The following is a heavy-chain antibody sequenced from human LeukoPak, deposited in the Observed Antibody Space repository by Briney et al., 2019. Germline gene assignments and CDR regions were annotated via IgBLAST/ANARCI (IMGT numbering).Heavy chain of an antibody. CDR1: GFTFSSYW. V-gene: IGHV3-74*01. Sequence: GGSLRLSCAASGFTFSSYWMHWVRQAPGKGLVWVSRINSDGSSTSYADSVKGRFTISRDNSKNTLYLQMNSLRAEDTAVYYCAREPGGNGNFDYWGQGTLVTVSS. J-gene: IGHJ4*02. CDR2: INSDGSST. D-gene: IGHD4-23*01. CDR3: AREPGGNGNFDY.